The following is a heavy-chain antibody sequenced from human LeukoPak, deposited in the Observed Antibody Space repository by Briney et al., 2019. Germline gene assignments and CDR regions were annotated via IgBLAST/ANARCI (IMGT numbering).Heavy chain of an antibody. CDR1: GFTFSTYW. CDR2: INPDGSRT. CDR3: SKCGGSYCRAFDY. D-gene: IGHD1-26*01. J-gene: IGHJ4*02. Sequence: GGSLRLSCAASGFTFSTYWVHWVRQAPGKGLVWVSRINPDGSRTDYADSVKGRFTISRDNAKNKLYLQMNSLRAEDTAVYYCSKCGGSYCRAFDYWGQGTLVTVSS. V-gene: IGHV3-74*01.